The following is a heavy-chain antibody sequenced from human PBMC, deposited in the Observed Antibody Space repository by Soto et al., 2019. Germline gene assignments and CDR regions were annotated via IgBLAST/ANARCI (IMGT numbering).Heavy chain of an antibody. CDR3: ARVKVVATISAKYYYYYGMDV. J-gene: IGHJ6*02. V-gene: IGHV3-21*01. CDR1: GFTFSSYS. Sequence: NPGGSLRLSCAASGFTFSSYSMNWVRQAPGKGLEWVSSISSSSSYIYYADSVKGRFTISRDNAKNSLYLQMNSLRAEDTAVYYCARVKVVATISAKYYYYYGMDVWGQGTTVTVSS. D-gene: IGHD5-12*01. CDR2: ISSSSSYI.